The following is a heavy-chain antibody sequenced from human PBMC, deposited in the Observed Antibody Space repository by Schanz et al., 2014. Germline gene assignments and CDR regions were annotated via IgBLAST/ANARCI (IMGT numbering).Heavy chain of an antibody. D-gene: IGHD3-10*01. J-gene: IGHJ3*02. Sequence: QVQLVESGGGVVQLGRSLRLSCAASGFNFSNYDIHWVRQAPGKGLEWVALISYDGSSKNHADSVQGRFTISRDNAKNALYLQMDSLRAEDTAVYYCARGIITMVRGGDVGAFDIWGEGTMVTVSP. CDR1: GFNFSNYD. CDR2: ISYDGSSK. V-gene: IGHV3-33*08. CDR3: ARGIITMVRGGDVGAFDI.